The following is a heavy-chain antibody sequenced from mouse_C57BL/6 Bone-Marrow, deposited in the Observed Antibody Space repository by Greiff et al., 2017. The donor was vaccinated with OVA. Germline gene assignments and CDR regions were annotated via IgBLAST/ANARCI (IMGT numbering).Heavy chain of an antibody. CDR2: IYPRSGNT. CDR3: ARGYGYLYAMDY. CDR1: GYTFTSYG. J-gene: IGHJ4*01. Sequence: VQLQESGAELARPGASVKLSCKASGYTFTSYGISWVKQRTGQGLEWIGEIYPRSGNTYYNEKFKGKATLTADKSSSTAYMELRSLTSEDSAVYFCARGYGYLYAMDYWGQGTSVTVSS. V-gene: IGHV1-81*01. D-gene: IGHD2-2*01.